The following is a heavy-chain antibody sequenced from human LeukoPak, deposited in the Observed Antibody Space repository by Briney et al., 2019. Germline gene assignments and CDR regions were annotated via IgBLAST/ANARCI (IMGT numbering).Heavy chain of an antibody. CDR2: INHSGST. D-gene: IGHD5-18*01. CDR3: ARRYSYGLDDY. V-gene: IGHV4-34*01. J-gene: IGHJ4*02. Sequence: SETLSLTCAVYGGSFSGYYWSWIRQPPGKGLEWIGEINHSGSTNYNPSLKSRVTISVDTSKNQFSLKLSSVTAADTAVYYCARRYSYGLDDYWGQGTLVTVSS. CDR1: GGSFSGYY.